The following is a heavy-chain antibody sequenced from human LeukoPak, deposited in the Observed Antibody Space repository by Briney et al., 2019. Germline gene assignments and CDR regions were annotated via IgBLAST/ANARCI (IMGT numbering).Heavy chain of an antibody. D-gene: IGHD5-12*01. Sequence: PGGSLRLSCAASGFTFSSYGMHWVRQAPGKGLEWVAVIWYDGSNKYYADSVKGRFTISRDNSKNTLYLQMNSLRAEDTAVYYCARSRGYSGYDAFDNWGQGTLVTVSS. V-gene: IGHV3-33*01. CDR1: GFTFSSYG. J-gene: IGHJ4*02. CDR2: IWYDGSNK. CDR3: ARSRGYSGYDAFDN.